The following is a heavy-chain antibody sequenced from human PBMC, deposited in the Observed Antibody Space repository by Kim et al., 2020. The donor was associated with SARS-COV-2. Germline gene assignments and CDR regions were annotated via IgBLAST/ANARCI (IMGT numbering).Heavy chain of an antibody. D-gene: IGHD2-2*01. J-gene: IGHJ4*02. V-gene: IGHV3-53*01. Sequence: GGSLRLSCAASGFIVGNDYLSWVRQAPGKGLEWVAVIYADHDGGSAYYADSVKGRFTMSRDTSRNTLYLQMSSLRAEDTAVYYCAKAGGTSWSMFHWGQGTLVTVSS. CDR3: AKAGGTSWSMFH. CDR2: IYADHDGGSA. CDR1: GFIVGNDY.